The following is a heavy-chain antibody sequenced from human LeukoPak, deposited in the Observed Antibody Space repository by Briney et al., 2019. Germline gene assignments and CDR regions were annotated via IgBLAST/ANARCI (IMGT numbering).Heavy chain of an antibody. CDR1: GYTFTSYY. Sequence: ASVKVSCKASGYTFTSYYMHWVRQAPGQGLEWMGIINPSGDSTSYAQEFQGRVTMTRDTSTSTVYMELSSLRSEDTAVYYCARQGTSATAGFDPWGQGTLVTVSS. J-gene: IGHJ5*02. CDR2: INPSGDST. V-gene: IGHV1-46*01. D-gene: IGHD5-12*01. CDR3: ARQGTSATAGFDP.